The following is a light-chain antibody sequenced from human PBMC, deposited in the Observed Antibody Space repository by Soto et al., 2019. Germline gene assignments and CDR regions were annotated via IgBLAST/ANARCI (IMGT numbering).Light chain of an antibody. J-gene: IGKJ4*01. V-gene: IGKV3-11*01. CDR2: DAS. CDR1: QSVSSH. Sequence: EIVMTQSPATLSVSPGERATLSCRASQSVSSHLAWYQQKPGQAPRLLVSDASKRATGVPARFSGSGSGTDFTLIISSLEPEDFAVYYCQQRSNWPLTFGGGTKVEIK. CDR3: QQRSNWPLT.